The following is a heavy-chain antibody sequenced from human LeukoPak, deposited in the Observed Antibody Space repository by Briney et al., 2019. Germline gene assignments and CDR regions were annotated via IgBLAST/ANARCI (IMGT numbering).Heavy chain of an antibody. V-gene: IGHV4-61*02. CDR1: SGSISSGSYY. J-gene: IGHJ4*02. Sequence: PSETLSLTCTVPSGSISSGSYYWRWIRQPAGKGLEWIGRIYTSGSTNYNPSLKSRVTISVDTSKNQFSLKLSSVTAADTAVYYSSFVGRAAAIDYWGQGTLVTVSS. CDR3: SFVGRAAAIDY. CDR2: IYTSGST. D-gene: IGHD6-13*01.